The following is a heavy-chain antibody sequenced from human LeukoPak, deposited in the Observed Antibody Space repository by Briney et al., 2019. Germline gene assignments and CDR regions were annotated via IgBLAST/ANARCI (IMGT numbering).Heavy chain of an antibody. V-gene: IGHV1-18*01. CDR1: GYTFISYG. CDR2: ISAYNGNT. CDR3: ARDGSSNWYTNFDSYYMDV. Sequence: ASVKVYCKASGYTFISYGISWVRQAPGQGLEWMGWISAYNGNTNYAQKLQGRVTMTTDTSTSTAYMELRSLRSDDTAVYYCARDGSSNWYTNFDSYYMDVWGKGTTVTVSS. D-gene: IGHD6-13*01. J-gene: IGHJ6*03.